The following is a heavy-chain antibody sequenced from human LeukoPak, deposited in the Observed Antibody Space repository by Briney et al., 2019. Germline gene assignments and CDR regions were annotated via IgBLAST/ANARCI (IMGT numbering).Heavy chain of an antibody. CDR3: AKDDYIVATYFQPAFDY. CDR2: INPNSGGT. Sequence: ASVKVSCKASGYTFTGYYMNWVRQAPGQGLEWMGWINPNSGGTNYAQKFQGRVTMTRDTSISTAYMELSRLRSDDTAVYYCAKDDYIVATYFQPAFDYWGQGTLVPVSS. CDR1: GYTFTGYY. D-gene: IGHD5-12*01. J-gene: IGHJ4*02. V-gene: IGHV1-2*02.